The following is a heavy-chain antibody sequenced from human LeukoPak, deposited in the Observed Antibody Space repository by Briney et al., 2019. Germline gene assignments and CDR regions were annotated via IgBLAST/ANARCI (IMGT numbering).Heavy chain of an antibody. V-gene: IGHV3-66*01. CDR3: ASFTYSSRWLDY. Sequence: GGSLRLSCAASGFTVSSNYMSWVRQAPGKGLEWVSVIYSGGSTYYADSVKGRFTISRDNSKNTLYLQMNSLRAEDTAVYYCASFTYSSRWLDYWGQGTLVTVSS. CDR1: GFTVSSNY. CDR2: IYSGGST. J-gene: IGHJ4*02. D-gene: IGHD6-13*01.